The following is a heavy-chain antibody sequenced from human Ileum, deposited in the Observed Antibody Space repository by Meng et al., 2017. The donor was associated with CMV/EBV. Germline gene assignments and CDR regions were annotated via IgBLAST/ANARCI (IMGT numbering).Heavy chain of an antibody. CDR2: INQDESEK. CDR1: RFTFSTSW. J-gene: IGHJ5*02. V-gene: IGHV3-7*01. Sequence: GESLKISCAASRFTFSTSWMTWVRQAPGKGLEWVANINQDESEKYYVDSVKGRFTISRNNAKNSLFLQMNSLRAEDTAVYYCVRLTFYYGSSGPRGWFDPWGQGTLVTVSS. CDR3: VRLTFYYGSSGPRGWFDP. D-gene: IGHD3-22*01.